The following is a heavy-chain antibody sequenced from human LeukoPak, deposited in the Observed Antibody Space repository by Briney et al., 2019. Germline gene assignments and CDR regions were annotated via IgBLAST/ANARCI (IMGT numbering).Heavy chain of an antibody. CDR3: ARGEYRYGNDY. J-gene: IGHJ4*02. CDR1: GYTFTGYY. V-gene: IGHV1-2*02. Sequence: ASVKVSCKASGYTFTGYYMHWVRQAPGQGLEWMGWINPNSGGTNYAQKFQGRVTMTRDTSVSTAYMELRRLTFDDSAMYYCARGEYRYGNDYWGQGTLVTVSS. D-gene: IGHD5-18*01. CDR2: INPNSGGT.